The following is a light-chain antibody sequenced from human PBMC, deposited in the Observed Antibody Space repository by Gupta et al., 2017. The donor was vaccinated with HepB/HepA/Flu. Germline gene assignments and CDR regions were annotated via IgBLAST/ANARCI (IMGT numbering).Light chain of an antibody. CDR3: QKYYSAPIT. Sequence: DIQMTQSPSSLSASVGDRVTITCRASQGISNNLAWYQQKAGKVPKLLIYAASTLPSGVPSRFSGSGSGTDFTLTISSLQPEDVATYYCQKYYSAPITVGQGTRLEI. V-gene: IGKV1-27*01. J-gene: IGKJ5*01. CDR2: AAS. CDR1: QGISNN.